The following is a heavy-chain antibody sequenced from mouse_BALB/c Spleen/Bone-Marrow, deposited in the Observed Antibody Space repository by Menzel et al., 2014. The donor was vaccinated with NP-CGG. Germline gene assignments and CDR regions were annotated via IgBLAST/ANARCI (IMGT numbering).Heavy chain of an antibody. V-gene: IGHV5-6-4*01. Sequence: EVQRVESGGGLVQPGGSRKLSCAASGFTFSSYTMSWVRQTPEKRLEWVATISSGGSYTYYPDSVKGRFTISRDNAKNTLYLQMSSLKSEDTAMYYCTRDGKGNYDYAMDYWGQGTSVTVSS. CDR1: GFTFSSYT. CDR3: TRDGKGNYDYAMDY. CDR2: ISSGGSYT. D-gene: IGHD2-1*01. J-gene: IGHJ4*01.